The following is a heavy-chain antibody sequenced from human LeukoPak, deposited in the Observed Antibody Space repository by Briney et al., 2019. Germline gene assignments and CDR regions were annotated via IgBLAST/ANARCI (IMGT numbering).Heavy chain of an antibody. D-gene: IGHD3-9*01. J-gene: IGHJ4*02. V-gene: IGHV4-38-2*02. CDR1: RYSISSGYY. Sequence: PSETLSLTCSVSRYSISSGYYWAWIRQPPGKGLEWIGSIYHSGSAYYNASLKSRVTISVDTSKNQFSLELPSVTAADTAVYYCARTYYDILTGYNPYFDYWGQGILVTVSS. CDR3: ARTYYDILTGYNPYFDY. CDR2: IYHSGSA.